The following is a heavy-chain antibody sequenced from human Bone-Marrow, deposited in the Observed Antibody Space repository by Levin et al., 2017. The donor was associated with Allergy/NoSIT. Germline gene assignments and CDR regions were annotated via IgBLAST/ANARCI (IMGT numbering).Heavy chain of an antibody. D-gene: IGHD2-15*01. J-gene: IGHJ4*02. Sequence: TGGSLRLSCAASGFSFSSYAMHWVRQAPGKVLEYVSAIRTNGGSTSYANSVKGRFTISRDTSKNTLYLQMGSLTAEDMAVYYCARASCSGGTCDGGSHVDYWGQGTLVTVSS. V-gene: IGHV3-64*01. CDR1: GFSFSSYA. CDR3: ARASCSGGTCDGGSHVDY. CDR2: IRTNGGST.